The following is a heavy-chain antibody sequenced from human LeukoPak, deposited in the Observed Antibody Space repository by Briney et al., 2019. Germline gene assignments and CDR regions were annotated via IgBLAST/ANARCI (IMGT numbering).Heavy chain of an antibody. CDR1: GGSFSGYY. J-gene: IGHJ4*02. CDR2: INHSGST. D-gene: IGHD4-17*01. V-gene: IGHV4-34*01. Sequence: SETLSLTCAVYGGSFSGYYWSWIRQPPGKGLEWIGEINHSGSTSYNPSLKSRVTISVDTSKNQFSLKLSSVTAADTAVYYCARGLDYGDCLDYWGQGTLVTVSP. CDR3: ARGLDYGDCLDY.